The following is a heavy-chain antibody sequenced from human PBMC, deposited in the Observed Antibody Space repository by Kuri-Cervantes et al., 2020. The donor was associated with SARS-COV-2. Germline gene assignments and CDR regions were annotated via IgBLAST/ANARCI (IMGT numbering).Heavy chain of an antibody. V-gene: IGHV3-30-3*01. CDR1: GFTFSSYA. D-gene: IGHD6-6*01. CDR3: ARDGRGSSSEWFDP. CDR2: ISYDGSNK. Sequence: GESLKISCAASGFTFSSYAMHWVRQAPGKGLEWVAVISYDGSNKYYADSVKSRFTISRDNSKNTLYLQMNSLRAEDTAVYYCARDGRGSSSEWFDPWGQGTLVTVSS. J-gene: IGHJ5*02.